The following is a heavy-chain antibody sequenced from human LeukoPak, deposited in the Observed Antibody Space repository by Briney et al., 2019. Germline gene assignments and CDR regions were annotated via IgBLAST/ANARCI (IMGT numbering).Heavy chain of an antibody. J-gene: IGHJ4*02. V-gene: IGHV3-30*18. CDR2: ITYDRSKI. CDR1: GFTVSSYG. CDR3: AKENEHPYCRTTSCWPLGN. D-gene: IGHD2-2*01. Sequence: GGSLRLSCAASGFTVSSYGMHWVRQAPGKGLEWVAVITYDRSKIYYADSVKGRFTISRDNSKNTLDLQMNSLRADDTAVYYCAKENEHPYCRTTSCWPLGNWGQGTLVSVSS.